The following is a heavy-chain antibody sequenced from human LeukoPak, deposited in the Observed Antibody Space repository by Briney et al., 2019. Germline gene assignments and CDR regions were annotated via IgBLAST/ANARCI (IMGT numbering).Heavy chain of an antibody. CDR1: GFVFSSYG. CDR2: IRYDGGNE. J-gene: IGHJ6*03. Sequence: GGSLRLSCAASGFVFSSYGMHWVRQAPGKGLEWVAFIRYDGGNEDYEDSVKGRFTISRDNSKNTLYLQMNSLRPEDTALYYCARSSGGLDYYYYMDVWGKGTTVAVSS. V-gene: IGHV3-30*02. CDR3: ARSSGGLDYYYYMDV. D-gene: IGHD6-19*01.